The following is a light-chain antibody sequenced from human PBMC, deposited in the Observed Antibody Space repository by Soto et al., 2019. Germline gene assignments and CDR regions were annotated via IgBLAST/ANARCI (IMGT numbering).Light chain of an antibody. CDR1: QGISNY. CDR3: QNYNSGPRT. J-gene: IGKJ1*01. Sequence: DIQMTQSPSSLSASVGDRVTITSRASQGISNYLAWYQQKPGKVPKLLIYAASTLQSGVPSRFSGSGSGTDFTLTISSLQPDDVSTYYCQNYNSGPRTFGQGTKVEIK. V-gene: IGKV1-27*01. CDR2: AAS.